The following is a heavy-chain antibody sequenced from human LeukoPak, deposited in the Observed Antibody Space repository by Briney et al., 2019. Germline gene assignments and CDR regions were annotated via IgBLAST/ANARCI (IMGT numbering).Heavy chain of an antibody. CDR2: ISHSGST. CDR3: AAIKRATTPFDL. J-gene: IGHJ5*02. V-gene: IGHV4-34*01. CDR1: GGSSSVYY. Sequence: SETLSLTCAVYGGSSSVYYWHWIRQPPGKGLEWIGEISHSGSTIYNPSLKSRVTISIDTSKNQFSLKLSSVTAADTAVCYCAAIKRATTPFDLWGQGTLVTVSS. D-gene: IGHD1-26*01.